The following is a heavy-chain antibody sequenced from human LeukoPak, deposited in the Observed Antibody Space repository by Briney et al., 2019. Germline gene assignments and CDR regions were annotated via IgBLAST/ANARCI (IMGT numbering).Heavy chain of an antibody. CDR3: ARDQGYCSSTTCYQPLEY. CDR2: IYTSGST. D-gene: IGHD2-2*01. Sequence: SETLSLTCTVSGGSISSGSYYWSWIRQPAGKGLEWIGRIYTSGSTNYNPSLKSRVTISVDTSKNQLSLKLSSVTAADTAVYYCARDQGYCSSTTCYQPLEYWGQGTLVTVSS. CDR1: GGSISSGSYY. V-gene: IGHV4-61*02. J-gene: IGHJ4*02.